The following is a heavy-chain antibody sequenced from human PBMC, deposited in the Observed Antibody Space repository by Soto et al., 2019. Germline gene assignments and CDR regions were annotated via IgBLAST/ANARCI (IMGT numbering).Heavy chain of an antibody. CDR2: ISFGGTT. D-gene: IGHD6-13*01. CDR1: GHSIADSY. V-gene: IGHV4-59*01. CDR3: AGAYSSRWYLX. Sequence: SETLSLTCTVSGHSIADSYCSWIRQSPGKRLEWIGYISFGGTTNYNPSLKSRVTMSVDTSKNEVSLKLSSVTAADTATYYCAGAYSSRWYLXWGPGTSVTVSS. J-gene: IGHJ4*02.